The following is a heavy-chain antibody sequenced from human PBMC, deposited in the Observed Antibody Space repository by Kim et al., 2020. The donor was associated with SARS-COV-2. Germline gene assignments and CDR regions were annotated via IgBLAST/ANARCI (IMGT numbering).Heavy chain of an antibody. Sequence: TSAQKFQSRITMTRDTSISAVYMELSSLKSDDTAVYYCARTAAAMTAPDFWGQGTLVTVSS. CDR3: ARTAAAMTAPDF. J-gene: IGHJ4*02. V-gene: IGHV1-2*02. D-gene: IGHD2-2*01.